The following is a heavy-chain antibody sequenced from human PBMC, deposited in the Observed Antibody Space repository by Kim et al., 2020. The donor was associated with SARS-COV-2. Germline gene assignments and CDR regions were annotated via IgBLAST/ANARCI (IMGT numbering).Heavy chain of an antibody. D-gene: IGHD3-10*01. CDR2: ISGSGGST. CDR3: AKDAALEIWFGPKQDWFDP. J-gene: IGHJ5*02. Sequence: GGSLRLSCAASGFTFSSYAMSWVRQAPGKGLEWVSAISGSGGSTYYADSVKGRFTISRDNSKNTLYLQMNSLRAEDTAVYYCAKDAALEIWFGPKQDWFDPWGQGTLVTVSS. CDR1: GFTFSSYA. V-gene: IGHV3-23*01.